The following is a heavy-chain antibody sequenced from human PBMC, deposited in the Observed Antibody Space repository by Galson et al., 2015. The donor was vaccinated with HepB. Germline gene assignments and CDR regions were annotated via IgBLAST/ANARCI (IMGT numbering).Heavy chain of an antibody. Sequence: SLRLSCAASGFTFSSYAMHWVRQAPGKGLEWVAVISYDGSNKYYADSVKGRFTISRDNSKNTLYLQMNSLRAEDTAVYYCARAYSPMVRGVIPLGVYWGQGTLVTVSS. J-gene: IGHJ4*02. V-gene: IGHV3-30-3*01. D-gene: IGHD3-10*01. CDR3: ARAYSPMVRGVIPLGVY. CDR1: GFTFSSYA. CDR2: ISYDGSNK.